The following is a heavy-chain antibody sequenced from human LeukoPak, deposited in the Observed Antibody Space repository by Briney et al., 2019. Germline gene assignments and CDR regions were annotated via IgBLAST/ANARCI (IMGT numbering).Heavy chain of an antibody. CDR2: ISASGDHT. CDR1: GFTFKINA. Sequence: GGSLRLSCAASGFTFKINALSWVRQAPGKGLEWVSAISASGDHTYYADSVKGRFSISRDNSENTLYLQMNSLRAEDTAVYYCAKDGFDYWGQGTLVTVSS. V-gene: IGHV3-23*01. J-gene: IGHJ4*02. CDR3: AKDGFDY.